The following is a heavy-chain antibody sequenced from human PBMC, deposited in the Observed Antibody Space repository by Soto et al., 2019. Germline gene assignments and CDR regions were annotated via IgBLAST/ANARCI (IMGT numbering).Heavy chain of an antibody. D-gene: IGHD1-26*01. CDR2: IGTADDT. CDR3: ARELGGKGYYYGMDV. Sequence: GGSLRLSCAASGFTFSSYDMHWVRQATGKGLEWVSAIGTADDTYYPGSVKGRFTISRENAKNSLYLQMNSLRAGDTAVYYCARELGGKGYYYGMDVWGQGTTVTVSS. J-gene: IGHJ6*02. CDR1: GFTFSSYD. V-gene: IGHV3-13*01.